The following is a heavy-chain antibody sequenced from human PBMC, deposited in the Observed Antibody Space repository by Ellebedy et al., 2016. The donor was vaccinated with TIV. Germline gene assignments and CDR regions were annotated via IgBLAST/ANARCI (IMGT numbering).Heavy chain of an antibody. J-gene: IGHJ1*01. CDR1: GYTFTGYY. Sequence: ASVKVSXKASGYTFTGYYMHWVRQAPGQGLEWMGWINPNSGGTNYAQKFQGWVTMTRDTSISTAYMELSRLRSDDTAVYYCARDLSFGLAYCGGDCYPKYFQHWGQGTLVTGSS. D-gene: IGHD2-21*02. V-gene: IGHV1-2*04. CDR2: INPNSGGT. CDR3: ARDLSFGLAYCGGDCYPKYFQH.